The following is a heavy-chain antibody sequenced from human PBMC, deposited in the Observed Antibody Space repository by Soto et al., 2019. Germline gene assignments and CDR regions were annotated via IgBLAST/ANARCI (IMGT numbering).Heavy chain of an antibody. CDR3: ARDRYGVATDYYYYYGMDV. Sequence: ASVKVSCKASGYTFTSYGISWVRQAPGQGLEWMGWISAYNGNTNYAQKLQGRVTMTTDTSTSTAYMELRSLRSDDTAVYYCARDRYGVATDYYYYYGMDVWGQGTTVTVSS. CDR1: GYTFTSYG. CDR2: ISAYNGNT. V-gene: IGHV1-18*01. D-gene: IGHD5-12*01. J-gene: IGHJ6*02.